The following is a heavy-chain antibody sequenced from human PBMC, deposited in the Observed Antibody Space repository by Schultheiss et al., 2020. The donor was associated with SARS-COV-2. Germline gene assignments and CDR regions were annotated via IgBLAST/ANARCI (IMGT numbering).Heavy chain of an antibody. CDR3: ARDLRGYYYDSSGYQGPYYYYYMDV. CDR2: IYYSGST. Sequence: SETLSLTCAVYGGSFSGYYWSWIRQPPGKGLEWIGYIYYSGSTYYNPSLKSRVTISVDRSKNQFSLKLSSVTAADTAVYYCARDLRGYYYDSSGYQGPYYYYYMDVWGKGTTVTVSS. D-gene: IGHD3-22*01. V-gene: IGHV4-59*12. CDR1: GGSFSGYY. J-gene: IGHJ6*03.